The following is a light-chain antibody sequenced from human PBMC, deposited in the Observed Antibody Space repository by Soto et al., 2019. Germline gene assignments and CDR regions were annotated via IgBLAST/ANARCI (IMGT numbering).Light chain of an antibody. CDR1: QSVRTW. J-gene: IGKJ2*01. Sequence: DIQMTQSPSTLSASVGDRVTITCLASQSVRTWLAWYQQKPGKAPKLLIYKASSLQSGVPSRFSGSGSGTDFTLTISRLQPDDFATYYCLEYNSYLIYTFGQGTKVDI. V-gene: IGKV1-5*03. CDR3: LEYNSYLIYT. CDR2: KAS.